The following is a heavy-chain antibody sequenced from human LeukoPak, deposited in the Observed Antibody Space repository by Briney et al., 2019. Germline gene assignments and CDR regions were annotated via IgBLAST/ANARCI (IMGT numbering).Heavy chain of an antibody. CDR1: GFTFSTYG. CDR2: ISYDGSST. Sequence: GGSLRLSCAASGFTFSTYGKYWVRQAPGKGLEWVAVISYDGSSTYYADSVKGRFTISRDNSRNTLYLQMNSLRPEDTAVYYCAKDQERFFDHYGMDVWGQGTTVTVSS. D-gene: IGHD3-9*01. CDR3: AKDQERFFDHYGMDV. V-gene: IGHV3-30*18. J-gene: IGHJ6*02.